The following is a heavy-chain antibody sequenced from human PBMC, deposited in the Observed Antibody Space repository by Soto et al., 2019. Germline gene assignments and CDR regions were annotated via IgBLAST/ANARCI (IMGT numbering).Heavy chain of an antibody. V-gene: IGHV3-48*02. Sequence: EVQLVESGGGLVQPGGSLRLSCAASGFTFSSYSMNWVRQAPGKGLEWVSYISSSSSTIYYADSVKGRFTISRDNAKNSLCLQMNSLGDEDTAVYYCATDVLRFLESSYYYYGMDVWGQGTTVTVSS. CDR1: GFTFSSYS. CDR3: ATDVLRFLESSYYYYGMDV. CDR2: ISSSSSTI. D-gene: IGHD3-3*01. J-gene: IGHJ6*02.